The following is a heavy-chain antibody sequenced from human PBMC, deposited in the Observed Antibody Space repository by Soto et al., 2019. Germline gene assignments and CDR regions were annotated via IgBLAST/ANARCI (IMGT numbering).Heavy chain of an antibody. CDR1: GFTFSSYG. CDR2: IWYDGSNK. CDR3: MLGSGWKDFDY. Sequence: GGSLRLSCAASGFTFSSYGMHWVRQAPGKGLEWVAVIWYDGSNKYYADSVKGRFTISRDNSKNTLYLQMNSLRAEDTAVYYCMLGSGWKDFDYWGQGTLVTVSS. J-gene: IGHJ4*02. D-gene: IGHD3-22*01. V-gene: IGHV3-33*01.